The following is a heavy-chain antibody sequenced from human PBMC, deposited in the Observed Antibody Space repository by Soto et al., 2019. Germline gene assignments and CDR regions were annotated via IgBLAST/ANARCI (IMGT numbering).Heavy chain of an antibody. CDR2: ISAYNGNT. CDR1: GGAYPTYG. CDR3: ANTRAGVRNRWYFDY. V-gene: IGHV1-18*04. Sequence: QVELVQSGAEMKKPGASVKVSCKASGGAYPTYGVSWVRQAPGQGLEWMGWISAYNGNTNYAQKFQGRVTLTTDTSTSTAYMELRSLRSDDTAVYYCANTRAGVRNRWYFDYWGQGTLVTVSS. J-gene: IGHJ4*02. D-gene: IGHD2-2*02.